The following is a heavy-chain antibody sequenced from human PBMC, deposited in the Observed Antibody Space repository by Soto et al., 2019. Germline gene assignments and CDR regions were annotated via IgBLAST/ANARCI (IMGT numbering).Heavy chain of an antibody. Sequence: SVKVSCKASGFTFTNCAVQWVRQARGQRLEWIGWIVVGSGSTDYAQEFQERVTLTRDMSTSTAYMELSSLRSEETAVYYCAADKGYSYGYGSYWGQGTLVTVSS. J-gene: IGHJ4*02. V-gene: IGHV1-58*01. CDR2: IVVGSGST. D-gene: IGHD5-18*01. CDR3: AADKGYSYGYGSY. CDR1: GFTFTNCA.